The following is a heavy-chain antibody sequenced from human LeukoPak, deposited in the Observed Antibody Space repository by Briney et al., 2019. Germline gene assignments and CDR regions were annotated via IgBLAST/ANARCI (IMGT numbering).Heavy chain of an antibody. CDR2: IWYDGSNI. CDR1: GFTFSSYG. D-gene: IGHD3-22*01. CDR3: ARGCGMVMDY. V-gene: IGHV3-33*01. J-gene: IGHJ4*02. Sequence: GGSLRLSCAASGFTFSSYGMHWVRQAPGKGLEWVAVIWYDGSNIYYADSVKRRFTTYRDNSKNTRYLQMNSLRAEYTAVYYCARGCGMVMDYWGQGTLVTVSS.